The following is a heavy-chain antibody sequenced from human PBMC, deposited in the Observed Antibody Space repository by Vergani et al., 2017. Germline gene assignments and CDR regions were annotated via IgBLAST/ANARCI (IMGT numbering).Heavy chain of an antibody. V-gene: IGHV1-2*02. CDR2: INPNSGGT. CDR1: GYTFTGYY. J-gene: IGHJ4*02. CDR3: ARDEGAYVGATYFDY. D-gene: IGHD1-26*01. Sequence: QVQLVQSGAEVKKPGASVKVSCKASGYTFTGYYMHWVRQAPGQGLEWMGWINPNSGGTNYAQKLQGRVTMTTDTSTSTAYMELRSLRSDDTAVYYCARDEGAYVGATYFDYWGQGTLVTVSS.